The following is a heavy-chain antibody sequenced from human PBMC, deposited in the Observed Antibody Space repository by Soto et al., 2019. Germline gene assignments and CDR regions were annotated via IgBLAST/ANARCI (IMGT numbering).Heavy chain of an antibody. CDR2: IWYDGSNK. Sequence: GGSLRLSCAASGFTFSSYGMHWVRQAPGKGLEWVAVIWYDGSNKYYADSVKGRFTISRDNSKNTLYLQMNSLRAEDTAVYYCARFLLWFGEMSEIDYWGQGTLVTVSS. D-gene: IGHD3-10*01. J-gene: IGHJ4*02. CDR1: GFTFSSYG. CDR3: ARFLLWFGEMSEIDY. V-gene: IGHV3-33*01.